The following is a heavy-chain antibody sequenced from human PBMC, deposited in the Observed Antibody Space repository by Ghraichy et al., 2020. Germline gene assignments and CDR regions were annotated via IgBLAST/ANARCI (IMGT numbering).Heavy chain of an antibody. Sequence: SETLSLTCTVSGGSISSSSYYWGWIRQPPGKGLEWIGSIYYSGSTYYNPSLKSRVTISVDTSKNQFSLKLSSVTAADTAVYYCARHGMIVVDDAFDIWGQGTMVTVSS. CDR3: ARHGMIVVDDAFDI. CDR2: IYYSGST. V-gene: IGHV4-39*01. J-gene: IGHJ3*02. CDR1: GGSISSSSYY. D-gene: IGHD3-22*01.